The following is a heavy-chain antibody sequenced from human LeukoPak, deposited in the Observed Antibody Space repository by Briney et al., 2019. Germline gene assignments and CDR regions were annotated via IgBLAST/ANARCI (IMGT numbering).Heavy chain of an antibody. CDR2: ISSKSAYI. V-gene: IGHV3-21*01. CDR1: GFALRSYT. J-gene: IGHJ5*01. CDR3: ARVAVAGPTGWFDS. Sequence: GGSLRLSCAASGFALRSYTVTWVRQAPGKGREWVSSISSKSAYIYYARSVKGRFSISRDNVDNVVHLQMSSLTNEDAAVYYCARVAVAGPTGWFDSWGQGTMVAVSS. D-gene: IGHD6-19*01.